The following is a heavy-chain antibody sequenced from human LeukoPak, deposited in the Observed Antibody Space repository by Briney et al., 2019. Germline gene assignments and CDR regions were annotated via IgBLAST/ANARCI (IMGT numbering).Heavy chain of an antibody. CDR1: GYTFTSYG. V-gene: IGHV1-8*03. CDR3: ARGDCSSTSCYEDGAFDI. CDR2: MNPNSGNT. D-gene: IGHD2-2*01. Sequence: GASVKVSCKASGYTFTSYGISWVRQAPGQGLEWMGWMNPNSGNTGYAQKFQGRVTITRNTSISTAYMELSSLRSEDTAVYYCARGDCSSTSCYEDGAFDIWGQGTMVTVSS. J-gene: IGHJ3*02.